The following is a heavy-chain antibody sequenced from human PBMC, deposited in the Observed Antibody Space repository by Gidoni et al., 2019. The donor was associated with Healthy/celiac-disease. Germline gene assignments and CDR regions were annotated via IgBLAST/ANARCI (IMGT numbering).Heavy chain of an antibody. J-gene: IGHJ6*02. D-gene: IGHD2-21*02. CDR2: ISSSSSTI. Sequence: DVQLVESGGGLVQPGGSLRLSCAASAFTFRSYCMNWVRQAPGKGLEWVSYISSSSSTIHYADSVKGRFTISRDNAKNSLYLQMNSLRDEDTAVYYCARGENDLMSRHTRYYYYGMDVWGQGTTVTVSS. V-gene: IGHV3-48*02. CDR1: AFTFRSYC. CDR3: ARGENDLMSRHTRYYYYGMDV.